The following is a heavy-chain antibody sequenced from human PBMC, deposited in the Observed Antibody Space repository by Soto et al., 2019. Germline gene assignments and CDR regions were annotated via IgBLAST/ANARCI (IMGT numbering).Heavy chain of an antibody. CDR3: ARRERYYDILTGYSWNGYFDY. CDR1: GGSISSSSYY. J-gene: IGHJ4*02. CDR2: IYYSGST. D-gene: IGHD3-9*01. V-gene: IGHV4-39*01. Sequence: SETLSLTCTVSGGSISSSSYYLGWIRQPPGKGLEWIGSIYYSGSTYYNPSLKSRVTISVDTSKNQFSLKLSSVTAADTAVYYCARRERYYDILTGYSWNGYFDYWGQGTLVTVSS.